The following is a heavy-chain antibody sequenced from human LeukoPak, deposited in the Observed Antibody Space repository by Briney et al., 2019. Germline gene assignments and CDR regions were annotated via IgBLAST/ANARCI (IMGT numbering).Heavy chain of an antibody. V-gene: IGHV3-7*03. CDR3: AREAMTGAFDI. Sequence: GGSLRLSCAASGFTFSSYWTSWVRQAPGKGLEWVANIKQDGSEKYYVDSVKGRFTISRDNAKNTLYLQMNSLRAEDTAAYYCAREAMTGAFDIWGQGTMVTVSS. J-gene: IGHJ3*02. CDR2: IKQDGSEK. D-gene: IGHD1-14*01. CDR1: GFTFSSYW.